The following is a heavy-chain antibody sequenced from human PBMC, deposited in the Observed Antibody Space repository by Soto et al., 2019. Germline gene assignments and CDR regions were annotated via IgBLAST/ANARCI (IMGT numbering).Heavy chain of an antibody. D-gene: IGHD4-17*01. J-gene: IGHJ5*02. CDR1: GFSLSTSGVG. Sequence: QITLKESGPTLVKPTQTLTLTCTFSGFSLSTSGVGVGWIRQPPGKALEWLALIYWDDVKRYSPSLKSRLTNTKDTSKNQVVLTMTNMDPVDTATYYCAHRVYCDYVSGFDPWGQGTLVTVSS. V-gene: IGHV2-5*02. CDR2: IYWDDVK. CDR3: AHRVYCDYVSGFDP.